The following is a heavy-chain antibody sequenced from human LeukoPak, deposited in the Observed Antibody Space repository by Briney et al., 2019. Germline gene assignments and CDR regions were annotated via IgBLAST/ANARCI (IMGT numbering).Heavy chain of an antibody. J-gene: IGHJ5*02. Sequence: PGGSLRLSCAASGLTLSRYGMQWVRQAPGKGLEWVAVISYDGSTKNYADSVKDRFTISRDNSENTLYLQMSSLRAEDTAVYYCAGVPNVREGEWFDPWGQGTLVTVSS. D-gene: IGHD3-16*01. CDR3: AGVPNVREGEWFDP. V-gene: IGHV3-30*03. CDR1: GLTLSRYG. CDR2: ISYDGSTK.